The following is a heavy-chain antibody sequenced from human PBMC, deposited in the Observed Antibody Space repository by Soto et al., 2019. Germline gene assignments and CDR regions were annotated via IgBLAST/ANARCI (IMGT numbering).Heavy chain of an antibody. V-gene: IGHV4-31*03. J-gene: IGHJ4*02. CDR3: ARTNYYDSSGYYYRYFDY. CDR1: GGSISRGGYY. CDR2: TYNSVST. Sequence: SETLSLTCTVSGGSISRGGYYWSWIRQNPGKGLEWIGYTYNSVSTYYNPPLKSRVTISVDTSKNQFSLKLTSVTAADTAVYYCARTNYYDSSGYYYRYFDYWGQGTLVTVSS. D-gene: IGHD3-22*01.